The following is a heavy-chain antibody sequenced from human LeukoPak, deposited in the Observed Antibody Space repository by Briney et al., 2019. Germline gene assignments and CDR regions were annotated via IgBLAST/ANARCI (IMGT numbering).Heavy chain of an antibody. CDR2: ISGDTTYI. CDR1: GFTFSSYT. D-gene: IGHD1-1*01. Sequence: PRGSLRLSCAASGFTFSSYTMHWVRQIPGERPEWVSSISGDTTYIYYADSLKGRFTISRDNTNTSLFLQMNSLRAEDTATYFCARRGTDASFSFFDVWGQGTMVTVSS. CDR3: ARRGTDASFSFFDV. V-gene: IGHV3-21*01. J-gene: IGHJ3*01.